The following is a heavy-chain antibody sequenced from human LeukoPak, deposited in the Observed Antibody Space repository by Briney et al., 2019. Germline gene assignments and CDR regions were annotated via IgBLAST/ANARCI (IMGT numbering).Heavy chain of an antibody. J-gene: IGHJ4*02. V-gene: IGHV4-34*01. D-gene: IGHD3-22*01. CDR2: NNHSGST. Sequence: SETLSLTCAVYGGSFSGYYWSWIRQPPGKGLEWIGENNHSGSTNYNPSLKSRVTISVDTSKNQFSLKLSSVTAADTAVYYCARGITMIVWGQGTLVTVSS. CDR3: ARGITMIV. CDR1: GGSFSGYY.